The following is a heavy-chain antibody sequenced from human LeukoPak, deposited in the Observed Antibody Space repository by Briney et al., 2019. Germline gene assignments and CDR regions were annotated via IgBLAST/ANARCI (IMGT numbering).Heavy chain of an antibody. V-gene: IGHV3-48*01. D-gene: IGHD3-3*01. CDR1: EFTFSSYS. CDR2: ITNSGNSK. Sequence: GGSLRLSCAASEFTFSSYSMNWVRQAPGKGLEWVSYITNSGNSKSYADSVKGRFTISRDNTKNSLYLQMNGLRAEDTAVYYCARELRFLEWLMDYYYGMDVWGQGTTVTVSS. J-gene: IGHJ6*02. CDR3: ARELRFLEWLMDYYYGMDV.